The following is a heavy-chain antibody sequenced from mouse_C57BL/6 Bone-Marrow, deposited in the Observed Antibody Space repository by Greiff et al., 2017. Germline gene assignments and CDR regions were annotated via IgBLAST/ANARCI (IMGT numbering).Heavy chain of an antibody. D-gene: IGHD1-1*01. CDR3: AREPIITTVVASAMDY. Sequence: QVQLQQPGAELVMPGASVKLSCKASGYTFTSYWMHWVKQRPGQGLEWIGEIDPSDSYTNYNQKFKGKSTLTVDKSSSTDYMQLSSLTSEDSAVYYCAREPIITTVVASAMDYWGQGTSVTVSS. CDR2: IDPSDSYT. V-gene: IGHV1-69*01. CDR1: GYTFTSYW. J-gene: IGHJ4*01.